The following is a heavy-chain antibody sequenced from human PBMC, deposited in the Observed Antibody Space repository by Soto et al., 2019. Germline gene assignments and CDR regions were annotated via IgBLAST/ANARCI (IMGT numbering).Heavy chain of an antibody. CDR3: AKDLSGQTPNYDILTGYYLRGYGTDV. Sequence: GGSLRLSCAASGFTFSSYGMHWVRQAPGKGLEWVAVISYDGSNKYYADSVKGRFTISRDNSKNTLYLQMNSLRAEDTAVYYCAKDLSGQTPNYDILTGYYLRGYGTDVWGQGTTVTVSS. CDR1: GFTFSSYG. CDR2: ISYDGSNK. D-gene: IGHD3-9*01. J-gene: IGHJ6*02. V-gene: IGHV3-30*18.